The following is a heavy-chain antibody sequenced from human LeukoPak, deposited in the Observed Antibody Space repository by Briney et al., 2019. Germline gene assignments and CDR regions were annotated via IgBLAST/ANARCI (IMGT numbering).Heavy chain of an antibody. D-gene: IGHD6-19*01. CDR2: INPNSCGT. V-gene: IGHV1-2*06. Sequence: ASVKVSCKASGYTFTGYYMHWVRQAPGQGLEWMGRINPNSCGTNYAQKFQGRVTMTRDTSISTAYMELSRLRSDDTAVYYCARGPGQWLDYYYYGMDVWGQGTTVTVSS. CDR3: ARGPGQWLDYYYYGMDV. J-gene: IGHJ6*02. CDR1: GYTFTGYY.